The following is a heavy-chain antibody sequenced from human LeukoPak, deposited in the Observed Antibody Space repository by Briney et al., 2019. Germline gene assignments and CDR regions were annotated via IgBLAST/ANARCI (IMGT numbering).Heavy chain of an antibody. D-gene: IGHD6-13*01. CDR2: ISSSSYI. CDR1: GFTFSSYS. V-gene: IGHV3-21*01. J-gene: IGHJ3*02. Sequence: PGGSLRLSCAASGFTFSSYSMNWVRQAPGKGLEWVSSISSSSYIYYADSVKGRFTISRDNAKNSLYLQMNSLRAEDTAVYYCARDRYSSSRYDAFDIWGQGTMVTVSS. CDR3: ARDRYSSSRYDAFDI.